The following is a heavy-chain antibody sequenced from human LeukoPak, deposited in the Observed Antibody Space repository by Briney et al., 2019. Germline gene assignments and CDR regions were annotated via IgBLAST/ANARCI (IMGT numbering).Heavy chain of an antibody. J-gene: IGHJ6*02. CDR1: GGSISSSSYY. D-gene: IGHD5-12*01. V-gene: IGHV4-39*01. Sequence: PSETLSLTCAVYGGSISSSSYYWCWIRQPPGKGLEWIGSIYYSGITYYNPSLKSRVTISVDTSKNQFSLKLSSVTAADTAVYYCSRRVGYSGHAPWGQGTTVTVSS. CDR3: SRRVGYSGHAP. CDR2: IYYSGIT.